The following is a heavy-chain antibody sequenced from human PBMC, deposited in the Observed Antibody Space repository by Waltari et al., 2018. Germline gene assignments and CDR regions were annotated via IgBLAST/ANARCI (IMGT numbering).Heavy chain of an antibody. Sequence: EVQLLESGGSLVQPGGSLVLPCSTPCIPAIRSSMGWVRQGPGKGLAWVSSITRKETTYYADSVRGRFTISRDNAKNILYLQMNSLGADDTAVYYCATDHPSSGWPVFDNWGQGTLVPVSS. CDR2: ITRKETT. CDR1: CIPAIRSS. D-gene: IGHD6-19*01. CDR3: ATDHPSSGWPVFDN. V-gene: IGHV3-23*01. J-gene: IGHJ4*02.